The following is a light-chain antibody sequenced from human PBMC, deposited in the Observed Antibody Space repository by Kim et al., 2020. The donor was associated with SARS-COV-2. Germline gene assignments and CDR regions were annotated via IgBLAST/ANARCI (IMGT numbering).Light chain of an antibody. CDR1: QSVSSN. CDR3: QQYNNWPPLT. Sequence: EIVMTQSPATLSVSPGERATLSCRASQSVSSNLAWYQQKPGQAPRLLIYGASTRATGIPARFSGSGYGTEFTLTISSLQSEDFALYYCQQYNNWPPLTFGGRTKVDIK. CDR2: GAS. V-gene: IGKV3-15*01. J-gene: IGKJ4*01.